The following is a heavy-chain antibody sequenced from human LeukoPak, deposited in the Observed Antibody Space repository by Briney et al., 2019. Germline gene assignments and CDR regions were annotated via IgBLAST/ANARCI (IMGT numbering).Heavy chain of an antibody. D-gene: IGHD6-19*01. J-gene: IGHJ5*02. V-gene: IGHV5-51*01. CDR1: GYGFTSYW. CDR2: IYPGDSDT. CDR3: ARHFPLGYSSGWYDL. Sequence: GGSLKISFQGSGYGFTSYWIGWVRPMPGKGLGWMGIIYPGDSDTRYSPSFQGQVTISADKSISTAYLQWSSLKASDTAMYYCARHFPLGYSSGWYDLWGQGTLVTVSS.